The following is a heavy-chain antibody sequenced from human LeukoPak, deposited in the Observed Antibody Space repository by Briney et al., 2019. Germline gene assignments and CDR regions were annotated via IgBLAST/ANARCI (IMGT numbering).Heavy chain of an antibody. CDR2: IYYSGST. D-gene: IGHD3-10*01. J-gene: IGHJ5*02. V-gene: IGHV4-59*01. CDR1: GGSISSYY. CDR3: ARVGAMYYYGSEPHWFDP. Sequence: SETLSLTCTVPGGSISSYYWSWIRQPPGKGLERIGYIYYSGSTNYNPSLKSRVTISVDTSKNQFSLKLSSVTAADTAVYYCARVGAMYYYGSEPHWFDPWGQGTLVTVSS.